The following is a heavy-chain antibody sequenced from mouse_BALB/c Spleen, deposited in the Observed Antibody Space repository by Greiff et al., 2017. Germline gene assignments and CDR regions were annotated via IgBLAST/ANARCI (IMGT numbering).Heavy chain of an antibody. J-gene: IGHJ3*01. D-gene: IGHD1-1*01. CDR2: ISDGGSYT. CDR1: GFTFSDYY. Sequence: EGKLVESGGGLVKPGGSLKLSCAASGFTFSDYYMYWVRQTPEKRLEWVATISDGGSYTYYPDSVKGRFTISRDNAKNNLYLQMSSLKSEDTAMYYCARDYYGSARGFAYWGQGTLVTVSA. CDR3: ARDYYGSARGFAY. V-gene: IGHV5-4*02.